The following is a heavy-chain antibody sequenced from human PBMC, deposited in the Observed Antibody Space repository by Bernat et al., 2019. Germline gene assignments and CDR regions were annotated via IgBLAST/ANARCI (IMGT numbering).Heavy chain of an antibody. J-gene: IGHJ4*02. Sequence: QMQLVESGGGVVQPGRSLRLSCAASGFTFSSYAMHWVRQAPGKGLEWVAVISYDGSNKYYADSVKGRFTISRDNSKNTLYLQMNSLRAEDTAVYYCARDPWGVPAAMGGAFDYWGQGTLVTVSS. CDR1: GFTFSSYA. V-gene: IGHV3-30-3*01. CDR3: ARDPWGVPAAMGGAFDY. D-gene: IGHD2-2*01. CDR2: ISYDGSNK.